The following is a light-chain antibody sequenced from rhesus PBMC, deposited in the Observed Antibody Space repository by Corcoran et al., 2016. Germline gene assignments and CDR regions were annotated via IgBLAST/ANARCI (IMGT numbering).Light chain of an antibody. Sequence: DIQMTQSPSSLSASIGDRVTITCQASQDITNNLAWYQQKPGKVPNLLIYKASTVNGWVPSRFSGSGSGTDFTLTISGLQAEDVAVYYCQQYYSSPYSFGQGTKVEIK. J-gene: IGKJ2*01. CDR1: QDITNN. CDR2: KAS. CDR3: QQYYSSPYS. V-gene: IGKV1-25*01.